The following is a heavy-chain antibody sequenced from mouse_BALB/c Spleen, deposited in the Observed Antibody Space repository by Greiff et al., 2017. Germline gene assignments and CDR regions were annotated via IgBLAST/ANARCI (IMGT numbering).Heavy chain of an antibody. Sequence: QVQLQQSGAELMKPGASVKISCKATGYTFSSYWIEWVKQRPGHGLEWIGEILPGSGSTNYNEKFKGKATFTADTSSNTAYVQLSSLTSEDSAVYYCASYYDYDGSWFAYWGQGTLVTVSA. D-gene: IGHD2-4*01. CDR2: ILPGSGST. CDR1: GYTFSSYW. CDR3: ASYYDYDGSWFAY. J-gene: IGHJ3*01. V-gene: IGHV1-9*01.